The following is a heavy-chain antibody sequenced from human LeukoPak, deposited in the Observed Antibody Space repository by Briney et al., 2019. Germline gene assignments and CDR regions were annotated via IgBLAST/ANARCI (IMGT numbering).Heavy chain of an antibody. D-gene: IGHD3-16*01. CDR1: GFTVSSNY. CDR3: ARMIWGGGPAFYY. Sequence: GGSLRLSCAASGFTVSSNYMSWVRQAPGKGLEWVSVIYDGGTTYYADSVKGRFTISRDNPKNTLFLQMNSLRAEDTAVYYCARMIWGGGPAFYYWGQGTLVTVSS. V-gene: IGHV3-53*01. J-gene: IGHJ4*02. CDR2: IYDGGTT.